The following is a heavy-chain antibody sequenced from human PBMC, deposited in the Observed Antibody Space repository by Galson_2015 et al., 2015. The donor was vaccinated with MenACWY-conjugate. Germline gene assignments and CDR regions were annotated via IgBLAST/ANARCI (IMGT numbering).Heavy chain of an antibody. D-gene: IGHD3-9*01. CDR1: GFTFSSYW. CDR3: VRGSNIWTGTDY. CDR2: LNPDGSYT. J-gene: IGHJ4*02. V-gene: IGHV3-74*01. Sequence: SLRLSCAASGFTFSSYWMHWVRQAPGEGLVSVSRLNPDGSYTNYADSVKGRFTISRDNAENTLSLQMDSLRVEDTGVYFCVRGSNIWTGTDYWGQGSLVTVSS.